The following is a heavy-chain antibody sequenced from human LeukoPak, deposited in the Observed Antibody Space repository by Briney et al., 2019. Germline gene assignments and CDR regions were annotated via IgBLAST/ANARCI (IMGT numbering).Heavy chain of an antibody. V-gene: IGHV3-23*01. CDR2: ISGSGGTT. CDR1: KFTFSSYA. D-gene: IGHD3-3*02. CDR3: AKDIAIFGVVNGLYYFDY. J-gene: IGHJ4*02. Sequence: PGGSLRLSCTASKFTFSSYAMSWVRQAPGKGLEWVSGISGSGGTTYYADSVKGRFTVSRDNSKNTLYLKMNSLRAEDTAVYYCAKDIAIFGVVNGLYYFDYWGQGTLVTVSS.